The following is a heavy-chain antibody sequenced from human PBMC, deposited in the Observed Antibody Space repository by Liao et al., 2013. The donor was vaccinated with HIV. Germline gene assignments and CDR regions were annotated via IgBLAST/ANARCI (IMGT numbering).Heavy chain of an antibody. CDR3: ARGVPPDT. J-gene: IGHJ5*02. CDR2: IYSRGST. D-gene: IGHD5/OR15-5a*01. CDR1: GGSDSSYY. Sequence: QVQLQESGPGLVKPSETLSLTCTVSGGSDSSYYWSWIRQPAGKGLEWIGRIYSRGSTSYNPSLKSRVTMSIDTSKNQFSLRLSSVTAADTAVYFCARGVPPDTWGQGTLVTVSS. V-gene: IGHV4-4*07.